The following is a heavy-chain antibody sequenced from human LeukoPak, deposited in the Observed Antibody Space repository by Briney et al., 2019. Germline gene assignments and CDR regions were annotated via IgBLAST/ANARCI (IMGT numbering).Heavy chain of an antibody. Sequence: PGESLKISCKASGYSFMNYWIAWVRQMPGKGLEWMGIIYPDDSDTRYSPSFQGQVTISADKSISTAYLQWSSLKASDTAMYYCARSNDYMDVWGKGTTVTVSS. J-gene: IGHJ6*03. CDR1: GYSFMNYW. D-gene: IGHD3-16*01. CDR2: IYPDDSDT. V-gene: IGHV5-51*01. CDR3: ARSNDYMDV.